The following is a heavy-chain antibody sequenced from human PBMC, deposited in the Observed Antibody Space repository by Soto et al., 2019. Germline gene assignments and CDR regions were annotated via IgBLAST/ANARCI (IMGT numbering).Heavy chain of an antibody. CDR1: GFTFSGSA. CDR2: IRSKGNSYAT. Sequence: VALGVSSAASGFTFSGSAMHWVRQASGKGLEWVGRIRSKGNSYATAYAASVKGRFTISRDDSKNTAYLQMNSLKTEDTAVYYCTRLLSDAFDIWGQGTIVTVSS. J-gene: IGHJ3*02. CDR3: TRLLSDAFDI. V-gene: IGHV3-73*01.